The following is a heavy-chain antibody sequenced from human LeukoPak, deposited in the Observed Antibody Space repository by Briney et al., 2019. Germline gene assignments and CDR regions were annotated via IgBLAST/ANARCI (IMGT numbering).Heavy chain of an antibody. D-gene: IGHD6-13*01. CDR1: GFSLSTSGMR. Sequence: SGPALVKPTQTLTLTCTFSGFSLSTSGMRVSWIGQPPGKALEWLARIDWDDDKFYSTSLKTRLTISKDTSKNQVVLTMTNMDPVDTSTYYCARADGSISWAHDAFDIWGQGTMVTVSS. V-gene: IGHV2-70*04. CDR3: ARADGSISWAHDAFDI. J-gene: IGHJ3*02. CDR2: IDWDDDK.